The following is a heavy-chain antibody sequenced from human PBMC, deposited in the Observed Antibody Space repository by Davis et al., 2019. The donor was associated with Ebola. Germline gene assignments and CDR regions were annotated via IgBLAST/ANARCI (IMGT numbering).Heavy chain of an antibody. Sequence: SETLSLTCTVSGGSISSSFYYWGWVRQPPGKGLEWIGSNYYSGSTYYNPSLKSRVTVSVDTSKNQFSLKLRSVTAADTAVYYCARATGWLQPYYFDYWGQGTLVTVSS. CDR2: NYYSGST. D-gene: IGHD5-24*01. J-gene: IGHJ4*02. CDR1: GGSISSSFYY. CDR3: ARATGWLQPYYFDY. V-gene: IGHV4-39*01.